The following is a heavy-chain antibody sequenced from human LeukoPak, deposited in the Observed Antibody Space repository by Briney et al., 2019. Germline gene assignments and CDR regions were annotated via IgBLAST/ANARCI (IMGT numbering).Heavy chain of an antibody. D-gene: IGHD6-19*01. CDR1: GFTLSSYW. CDR3: ARVPRWGGWDNFDY. Sequence: GGSLRLSCAASGFTLSSYWMSWVRQAPGKGMEWVANIKQGGSEKYYVDSVKGRFTISRDNAENSLFLQMNSLRVEDTAVYYCARVPRWGGWDNFDYWGQGTLVTVSS. CDR2: IKQGGSEK. V-gene: IGHV3-7*01. J-gene: IGHJ4*02.